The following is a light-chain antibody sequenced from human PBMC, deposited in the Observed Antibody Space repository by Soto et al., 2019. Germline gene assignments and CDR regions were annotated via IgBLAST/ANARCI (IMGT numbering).Light chain of an antibody. CDR2: WAS. V-gene: IGKV4-1*01. J-gene: IGKJ2*01. Sequence: DIVLSQSPDSLAVSLGERATINCKSSQTVLYSPNNKNYLAWYQQKPGQPPKLLIYWASTRESGVPDRFSGSGSGTDFTLTISSLKAEDVAVYYCQQYYATPPYTFGQGTKVEIK. CDR3: QQYYATPPYT. CDR1: QTVLYSPNNKNY.